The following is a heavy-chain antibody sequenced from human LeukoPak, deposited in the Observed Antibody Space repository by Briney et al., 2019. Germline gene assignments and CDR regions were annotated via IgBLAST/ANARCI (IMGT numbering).Heavy chain of an antibody. CDR2: ISSSGSTI. D-gene: IGHD3-10*01. J-gene: IGHJ6*04. CDR3: MGAGRITMVRGVMNGMDA. V-gene: IGHV3-48*03. Sequence: PGGSLPLSCAASGFTFSSYEMNWVRQAPAKGLEGVSYISSSGSTIYYADSVKGRFTISRDNAKNSLYLQMNSLRAEDTAVYYCMGAGRITMVRGVMNGMDAWGKGTTVTVSS. CDR1: GFTFSSYE.